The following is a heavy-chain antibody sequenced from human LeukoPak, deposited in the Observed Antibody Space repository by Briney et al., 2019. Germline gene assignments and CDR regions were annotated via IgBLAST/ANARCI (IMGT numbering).Heavy chain of an antibody. V-gene: IGHV4-30-2*01. J-gene: IGHJ5*02. CDR2: IYHSGST. CDR1: GGSISSGGYS. CDR3: AREDYSYPTSGPFDP. Sequence: NPSETLSLTCAVSGGSISSGGYSWSWIRQPPGKGLEWIGYIYHSGSTNYNPSLKSRVTISVDTSKNQFSLKLSSVTATDTAVYYCAREDYSYPTSGPFDPWGQGTLVTVSS. D-gene: IGHD5-18*01.